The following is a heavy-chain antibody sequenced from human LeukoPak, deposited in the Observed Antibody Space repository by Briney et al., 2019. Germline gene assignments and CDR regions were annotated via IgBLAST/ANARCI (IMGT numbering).Heavy chain of an antibody. Sequence: PGGTLRLSCGASGFTFSSYGMNWVRQAPGKGLEWVSAISGSGGSTYYADSVKGRFTISRDNSKNTLYLQMNSLRAEDTAVYYCAKDQGTFHFDYWGQGTLVTVSS. J-gene: IGHJ4*02. CDR3: AKDQGTFHFDY. V-gene: IGHV3-23*01. CDR2: ISGSGGST. CDR1: GFTFSSYG.